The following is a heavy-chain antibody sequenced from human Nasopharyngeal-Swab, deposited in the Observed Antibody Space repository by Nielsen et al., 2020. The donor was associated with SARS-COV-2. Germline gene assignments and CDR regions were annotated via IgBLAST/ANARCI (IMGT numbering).Heavy chain of an antibody. D-gene: IGHD5-12*01. CDR1: GYTFTGYY. CDR2: INPNSGGT. Sequence: ASVKVSCKASGYTFTGYYMHWVRQAPGQGLDWMGWINPNSGGTNYAQKFQGRVTMTRDTSISTAYMELSRLRSDDTAVYYCARATTPANWFDPWGQGTLVTVSS. J-gene: IGHJ5*02. CDR3: ARATTPANWFDP. V-gene: IGHV1-2*02.